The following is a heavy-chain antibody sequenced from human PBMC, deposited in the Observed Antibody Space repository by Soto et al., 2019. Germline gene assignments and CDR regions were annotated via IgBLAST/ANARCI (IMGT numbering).Heavy chain of an antibody. CDR2: IYYSGST. D-gene: IGHD6-13*01. V-gene: IGHV4-59*01. CDR1: GGSISSYY. J-gene: IGHJ4*02. Sequence: SETLSLTCTVSGGSISSYYWSWIRQPPGKGLEWIGYIYYSGSTNYNPSLKSRVTISVDTSKNQFSLKLSSVTAADTAVYYCARGTAAVDYWGQGTLVTVSS. CDR3: ARGTAAVDY.